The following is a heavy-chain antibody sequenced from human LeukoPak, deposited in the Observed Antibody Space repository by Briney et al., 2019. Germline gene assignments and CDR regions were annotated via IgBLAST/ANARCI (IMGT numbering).Heavy chain of an antibody. CDR2: IYSGGST. V-gene: IGHV3-66*01. Sequence: GGSLRLSCAVSGFTVSSNYMSWVRQAPGKGLEWVSVIYSGGSTYYADFVKGRFTISRDNSKNTLYLQMNSLRAEDTAVYYCASGEWPQDYWGQGTLVTVSS. CDR1: GFTVSSNY. CDR3: ASGEWPQDY. D-gene: IGHD3-10*01. J-gene: IGHJ4*02.